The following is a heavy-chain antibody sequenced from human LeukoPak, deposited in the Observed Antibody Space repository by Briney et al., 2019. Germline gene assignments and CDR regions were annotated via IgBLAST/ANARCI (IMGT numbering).Heavy chain of an antibody. Sequence: PGGSLRLSCAASGLTFSSSWMSWIRQAPGKGPEWLANINPAGSQKDYVDSVKGRFTISRDNAKDSVFLQMNNLRAEDTAVYYCARYSGSFPGWLDPWGPGTLVTVSS. CDR2: INPAGSQK. D-gene: IGHD1-26*01. CDR3: ARYSGSFPGWLDP. J-gene: IGHJ5*02. CDR1: GLTFSSSW. V-gene: IGHV3-7*01.